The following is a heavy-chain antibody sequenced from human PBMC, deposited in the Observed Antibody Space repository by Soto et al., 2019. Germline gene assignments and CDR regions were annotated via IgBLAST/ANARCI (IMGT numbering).Heavy chain of an antibody. J-gene: IGHJ4*02. Sequence: QVQLVQSGAEVKKPGASVKVSCKASGYTFSRYGITWVRQAPGQGLEWMGWISAYNGNTNYAQKIQGRDTMTTDTSTTTAYMELRYLRLDDWAVYYCARGHSGSRGYLFDAWGQGTLVTVSS. CDR2: ISAYNGNT. CDR1: GYTFSRYG. V-gene: IGHV1-18*04. D-gene: IGHD3-22*01. CDR3: ARGHSGSRGYLFDA.